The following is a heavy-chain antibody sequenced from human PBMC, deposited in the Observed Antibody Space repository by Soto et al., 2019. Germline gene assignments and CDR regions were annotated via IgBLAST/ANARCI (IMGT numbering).Heavy chain of an antibody. CDR1: GFTFSGSA. D-gene: IGHD2-15*01. CDR3: TAQADCSGGSCYWGIWFDP. Sequence: PGGSLRLSCAASGFTFSGSAMHWVRQASGKGLEWVGRIRSKANSYATAYAASVKGRFTISRDDSKNTAYLQMNSLKTEDTAVYYCTAQADCSGGSCYWGIWFDPWGQGTLVTVSS. J-gene: IGHJ5*02. CDR2: IRSKANSYAT. V-gene: IGHV3-73*01.